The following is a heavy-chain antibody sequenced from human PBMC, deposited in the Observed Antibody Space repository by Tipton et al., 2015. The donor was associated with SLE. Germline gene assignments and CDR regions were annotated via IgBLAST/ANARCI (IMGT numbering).Heavy chain of an antibody. CDR3: ARTGAYSNFYYYYYMDV. CDR1: GGSFSSDTYL. J-gene: IGHJ6*03. D-gene: IGHD4-11*01. Sequence: TLSLTCTVSGGSFSSDTYLWGWIRQPPGKGLEWIGDIYYTGSTYYNPSLKSRVTISVDTSKNQFSLKLSSVTAADTAVYYCARTGAYSNFYYYYYMDVWGEGTAVTVSS. V-gene: IGHV4-39*07. CDR2: IYYTGST.